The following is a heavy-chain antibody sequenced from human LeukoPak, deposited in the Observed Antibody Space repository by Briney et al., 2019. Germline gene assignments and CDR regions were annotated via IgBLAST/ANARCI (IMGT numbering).Heavy chain of an antibody. V-gene: IGHV4-39*01. Sequence: SETLSLTCTVSGGSISSSSYFWRWLRQPPGKGLEWIGSIYYSESTYYNPVLKSRVTISVDTSKNQFSLKLSSVTAADTAVYYCASQPLGYCSSTSCLMAGTDYYYGMYVWGQGTTATVSS. J-gene: IGHJ6*02. CDR1: GGSISSSSYF. CDR2: IYYSEST. D-gene: IGHD2-2*01. CDR3: ASQPLGYCSSTSCLMAGTDYYYGMYV.